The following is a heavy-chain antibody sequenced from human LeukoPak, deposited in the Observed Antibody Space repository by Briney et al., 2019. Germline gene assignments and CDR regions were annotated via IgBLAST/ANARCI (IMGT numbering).Heavy chain of an antibody. CDR1: GFTFTSYA. V-gene: IGHV3-23*01. CDR3: ARSCSSTSCYLGYYYMDV. D-gene: IGHD2-2*01. CDR2: IDSRGGTT. Sequence: GGSLRLSCVVSGFTFTSYAMRWVRQAPGKGLEWVASIDSRGGTTYYADSVKGRFTISRDNSKNTLYLQMNSLRAEDTAVYYCARSCSSTSCYLGYYYMDVWGKGTTVTVSS. J-gene: IGHJ6*03.